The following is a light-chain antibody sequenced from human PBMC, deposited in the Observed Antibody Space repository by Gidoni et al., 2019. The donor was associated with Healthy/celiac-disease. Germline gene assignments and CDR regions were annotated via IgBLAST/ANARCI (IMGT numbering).Light chain of an antibody. J-gene: IGLJ2*01. Sequence: QSALTQPASVSGSPGQSITISCTGTSSDVGGYNYVSWYQQHPGKAPELMIYEVSNRPSGVSNRFSGSKSGNTASLTISGLQAEDEADYYCSSYTSSSTGVVFGGGTKLTVL. CDR1: SSDVGGYNY. CDR2: EVS. CDR3: SSYTSSSTGVV. V-gene: IGLV2-14*01.